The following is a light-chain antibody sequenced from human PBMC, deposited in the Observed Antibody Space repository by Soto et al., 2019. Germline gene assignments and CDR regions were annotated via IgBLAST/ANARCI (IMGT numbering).Light chain of an antibody. CDR1: QSVSSSY. V-gene: IGKV3-20*01. CDR3: QQYCRSQYT. Sequence: EIVLTQSPGTLSLSPGERATLSCRASQSVSSSYLAWYQQKPGQAPRLLIYGASSRATGIPDRFSGSGSGTDFTLTISRLEPEDFAVYYCQQYCRSQYTFGQGTKLEIK. J-gene: IGKJ2*01. CDR2: GAS.